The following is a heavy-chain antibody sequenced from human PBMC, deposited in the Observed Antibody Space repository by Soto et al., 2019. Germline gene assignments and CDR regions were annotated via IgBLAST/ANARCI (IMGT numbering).Heavy chain of an antibody. V-gene: IGHV4-34*01. J-gene: IGHJ4*02. CDR2: ICYSGST. Sequence: ASETLSLTCAVYGGSFSGYYWSWIRQPPGKGLEWIGEICYSGSTYSNPSLKSRFIISLDTSKNQFFLKLSSVTAADTAVYYCARDKITGLFDYWGQGTLVTVSS. CDR3: ARDKITGLFDY. CDR1: GGSFSGYY. D-gene: IGHD2-8*02.